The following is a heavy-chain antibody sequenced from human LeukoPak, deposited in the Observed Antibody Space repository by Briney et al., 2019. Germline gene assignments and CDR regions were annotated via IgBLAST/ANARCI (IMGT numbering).Heavy chain of an antibody. V-gene: IGHV1-8*03. CDR2: MNPNSGNT. Sequence: ASVKVSCKASGYTFTSYDINRVRQATGQGLEWMGWMNPNSGNTGYAQKFQGRVTITRNTSISTAYMELSSLRSEDTAVYYCARGLRYCSSTSCYSLDYWGQGTLVTVSS. J-gene: IGHJ4*02. D-gene: IGHD2-2*02. CDR3: ARGLRYCSSTSCYSLDY. CDR1: GYTFTSYD.